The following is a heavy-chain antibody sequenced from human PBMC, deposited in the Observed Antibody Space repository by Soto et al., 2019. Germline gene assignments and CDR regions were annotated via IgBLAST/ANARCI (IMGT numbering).Heavy chain of an antibody. CDR3: ARDRAVEMATIYYFDY. V-gene: IGHV3-33*01. CDR2: IWYDGSNK. J-gene: IGHJ4*02. D-gene: IGHD5-12*01. Sequence: GRSLRLSCAASGFTFSSYGMHWVRQAPGKGLEWVAVIWYDGSNKYYADSVKGRFTISRDNSKNTLYLQMNSLRAEDTAVYYCARDRAVEMATIYYFDYWGQGTLVTVSS. CDR1: GFTFSSYG.